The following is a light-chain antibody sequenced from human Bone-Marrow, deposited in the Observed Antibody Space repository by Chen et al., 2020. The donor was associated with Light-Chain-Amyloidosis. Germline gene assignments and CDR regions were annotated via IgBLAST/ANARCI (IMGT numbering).Light chain of an antibody. CDR1: DLPTKY. Sequence: SYELTQPPSVSVSSGQTARITCSGDDLPTKYAHWYQQKPGQAPVLVIHRDTERPSGISERFSGSSSGTTATLTISGVQAEDEADSHCQSADSSGTYEVIFGGGTKLTVL. CDR3: QSADSSGTYEVI. V-gene: IGLV3-25*03. J-gene: IGLJ2*01. CDR2: RDT.